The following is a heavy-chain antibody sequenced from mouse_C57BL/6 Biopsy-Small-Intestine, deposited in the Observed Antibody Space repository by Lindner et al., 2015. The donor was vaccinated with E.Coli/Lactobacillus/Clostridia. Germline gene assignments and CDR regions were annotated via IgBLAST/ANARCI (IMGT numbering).Heavy chain of an antibody. D-gene: IGHD2-2*01. CDR3: ARDYDFWSGYDSGGMDV. Sequence: SVKVSCKASGGTFSSYAISWVRQAPGQGLEWMGGIIPIFGTANYAQKFQGRVTITADKSTSTAYMELSSLRYEDTAVYYCARDYDFWSGYDSGGMDVWGQGTTVTVSS. CDR1: GGTFSSYA. J-gene: IGHJ1*01. CDR2: IIPIFGTA. V-gene: IGHV1-81*01.